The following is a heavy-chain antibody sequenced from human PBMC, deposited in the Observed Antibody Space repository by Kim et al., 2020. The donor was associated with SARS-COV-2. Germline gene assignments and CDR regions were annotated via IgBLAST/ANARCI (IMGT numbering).Heavy chain of an antibody. CDR1: GFTFSSYA. J-gene: IGHJ4*02. V-gene: IGHV3-30*04. CDR2: ISYDGSNK. D-gene: IGHD6-13*01. Sequence: GGSLRLSCAASGFTFSSYAMHWVRQAPGKGLEWVAVISYDGSNKYYADSVKGRFTISRDNSKNTLYLQMNSLRAEDTAVYYCARDFELVDPFDYWGQGTL. CDR3: ARDFELVDPFDY.